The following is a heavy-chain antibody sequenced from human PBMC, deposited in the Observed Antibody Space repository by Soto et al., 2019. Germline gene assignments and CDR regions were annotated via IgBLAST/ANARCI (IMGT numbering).Heavy chain of an antibody. Sequence: EVQLVESGGGLVQPGGSLRLSCAASGFTFSSYAMHWVRQAPGKGLEYFSAITSNGGNTDYASSVKGRSTISRDNSKNTLYLQMGSLRAEDMAVYYCARRIPFGYGMDVWGQGTTVTVSS. V-gene: IGHV3-64*01. J-gene: IGHJ6*02. CDR3: ARRIPFGYGMDV. D-gene: IGHD2-21*01. CDR1: GFTFSSYA. CDR2: ITSNGGNT.